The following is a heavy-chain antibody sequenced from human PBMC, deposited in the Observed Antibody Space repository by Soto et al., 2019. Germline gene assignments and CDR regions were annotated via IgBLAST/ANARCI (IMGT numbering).Heavy chain of an antibody. D-gene: IGHD4-17*01. CDR2: IIPILGIA. CDR3: ARRRYGHGDVFDI. V-gene: IGHV1-69*02. CDR1: GGTFSSYT. Sequence: SVKVSCKASGGTFSSYTISWVRQAPGQGLEWMGRIIPILGIANYAQKFQGRVTITADKSTSTAYMELSSLRSEDTAVYYCARRRYGHGDVFDIWGQGTMVTVS. J-gene: IGHJ3*02.